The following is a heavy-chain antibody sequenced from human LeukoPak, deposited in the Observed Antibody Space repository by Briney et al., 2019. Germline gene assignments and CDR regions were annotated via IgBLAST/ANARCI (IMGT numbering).Heavy chain of an antibody. CDR1: DYTFTSYV. D-gene: IGHD1-26*01. Sequence: GASVKVSCKASDYTFTSYVASWVRQAPGQGLEWMGWISAYNGNTKYAQKLHGRVTRNTDKSTSTAYMGLRSLRSDDTAVYYCARDQMWGTEVFDYWGQGTLVTVSS. V-gene: IGHV1-18*04. J-gene: IGHJ4*02. CDR2: ISAYNGNT. CDR3: ARDQMWGTEVFDY.